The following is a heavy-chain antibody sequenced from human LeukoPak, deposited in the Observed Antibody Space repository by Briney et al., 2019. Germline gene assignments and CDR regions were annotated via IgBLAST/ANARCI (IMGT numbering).Heavy chain of an antibody. CDR2: ISSHGSST. V-gene: IGHV3-64*01. CDR1: GFTFSKYA. Sequence: PGGSLRLACAASGFTFSKYAMFWVRQAPGKGLEFVSAISSHGSSTYYANSLKGRFNISRDNSKNTLYLQMRSLRPEDTAVYYCARPLKEGGYYYGMDVWGQGTTVTVSS. J-gene: IGHJ6*02. CDR3: ARPLKEGGYYYGMDV. D-gene: IGHD3-16*01.